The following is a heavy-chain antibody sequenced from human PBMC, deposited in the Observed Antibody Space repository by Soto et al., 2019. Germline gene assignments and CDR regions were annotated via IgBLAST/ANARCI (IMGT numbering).Heavy chain of an antibody. CDR2: TYYRSRWYN. D-gene: IGHD1-7*01. V-gene: IGHV6-1*01. CDR1: VGGGCSINAV. J-gene: IGHJ6*03. Sequence: QTLSQTGSVSVGGGCSINAVWNWFRQSPSRGLEWLGRTYYRSRWYNDYAVSVKSRITVNPDTSKNQFSLQLTSVTPEDTAVYYCAGTTSHYWYYMDVWGKGTTVTVSS. CDR3: AGTTSHYWYYMDV.